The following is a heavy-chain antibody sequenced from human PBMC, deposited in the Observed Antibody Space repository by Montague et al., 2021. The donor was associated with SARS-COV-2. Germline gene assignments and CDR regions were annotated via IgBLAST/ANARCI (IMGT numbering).Heavy chain of an antibody. V-gene: IGHV4-59*13. J-gene: IGHJ6*02. Sequence: SETLSLTCTVSGDSISSYHWTWIRQPPGKGLEWIGRISDSGRTIYNPSLKSRVTISVDTSKNQFFLNLRSMVAADAAIYYCTRDRGIGAADSYYYGMDVWGPGTTVTVSS. CDR1: GDSISSYH. CDR2: ISDSGRT. CDR3: TRDRGIGAADSYYYGMDV. D-gene: IGHD6-13*01.